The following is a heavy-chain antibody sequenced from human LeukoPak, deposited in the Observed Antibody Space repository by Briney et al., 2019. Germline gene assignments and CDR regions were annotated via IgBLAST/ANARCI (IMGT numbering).Heavy chain of an antibody. CDR3: ARSYDTSGYYYYFDY. J-gene: IGHJ4*02. CDR1: GGSISGRY. D-gene: IGHD3-22*01. CDR2: IYYRGIT. Sequence: SETLSLTCTVSGGSISGRYWSWIRQSPGKGLEWIGYIYYRGITNYNPSLKSRVTISVDTSKNQFSLRLTSVTAADTAVYYCARSYDTSGYYYYFDYWGQGTLVTVSS. V-gene: IGHV4-59*11.